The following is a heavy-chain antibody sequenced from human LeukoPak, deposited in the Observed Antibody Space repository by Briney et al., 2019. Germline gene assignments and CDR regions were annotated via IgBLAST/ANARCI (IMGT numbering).Heavy chain of an antibody. CDR2: IYYSGST. V-gene: IGHV4-59*01. J-gene: IGHJ4*02. D-gene: IGHD4-17*01. Sequence: SETLSLTCTVSGGSISSYYWSWMRQPPGKGLEWIGYIYYSGSTNYNPSLKSRVTISVDTSKNQFSLKLSSVTAADTAVYYCARGYGDYFGIDYWGQGTLVTVSS. CDR3: ARGYGDYFGIDY. CDR1: GGSISSYY.